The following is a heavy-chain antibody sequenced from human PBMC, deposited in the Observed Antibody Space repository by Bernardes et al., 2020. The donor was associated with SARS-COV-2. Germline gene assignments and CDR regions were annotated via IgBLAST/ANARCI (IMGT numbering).Heavy chain of an antibody. CDR1: GASISSRTDY. J-gene: IGHJ6*02. V-gene: IGHV4-39*01. CDR2: SYYGGSS. Sequence: SKTRSLTCTVSGASISSRTDYWGWLRQTPGKGRERSGRSYYGGSSCYGPYRQSRVWGTGDTSKNQFSLRLSFVTAADTAVYYCAGSSCCIDCYLGGLRSWVYGMDVWGQGTTVTVSS. D-gene: IGHD2-21*02. CDR3: AGSSCCIDCYLGGLRSWVYGMDV.